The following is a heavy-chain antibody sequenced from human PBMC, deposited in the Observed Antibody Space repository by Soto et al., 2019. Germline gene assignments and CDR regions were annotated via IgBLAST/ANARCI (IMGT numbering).Heavy chain of an antibody. V-gene: IGHV4-4*07. CDR1: GGSISSYY. CDR2: IYYSGST. CDR3: ARDGRLYGMDV. D-gene: IGHD3-22*01. Sequence: PSETLSLTCTVSGGSISSYYWSWIRQPAGKGLEWIGRIYYSGSTYYNPSLKSRVTISVDTSKNQFSLKLSSVTAADTAVYYCARDGRLYGMDVWGQGTTVTVSS. J-gene: IGHJ6*02.